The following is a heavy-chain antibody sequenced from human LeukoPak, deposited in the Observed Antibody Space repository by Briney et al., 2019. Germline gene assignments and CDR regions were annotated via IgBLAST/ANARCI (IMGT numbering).Heavy chain of an antibody. CDR1: GVSISSYY. J-gene: IGHJ4*02. D-gene: IGHD6-19*01. Sequence: SETLSLTCTASGVSISSYYWSWIRQPAGKGLEWIGRIYTSGSTNYNPSLKSRVTMSVDTSKNQFSLKLSSVTAADTAVYYCARGSKAVADYDYWGQGTLVTVSS. V-gene: IGHV4-4*07. CDR3: ARGSKAVADYDY. CDR2: IYTSGST.